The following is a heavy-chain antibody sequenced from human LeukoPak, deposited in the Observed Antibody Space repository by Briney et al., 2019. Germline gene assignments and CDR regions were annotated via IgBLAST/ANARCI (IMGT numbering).Heavy chain of an antibody. Sequence: ASVKVSCKASGYTFSSYYMHWVRQAPGQGLEWMGIINPSGGRTSYAQKFQGRVTMTRDTSTSTVYMELSSLRAEDTAVYYCARKGGSAWYEDAFDIWGQGTMVAVSS. CDR3: ARKGGSAWYEDAFDI. J-gene: IGHJ3*02. CDR1: GYTFSSYY. V-gene: IGHV1-46*01. CDR2: INPSGGRT. D-gene: IGHD6-19*01.